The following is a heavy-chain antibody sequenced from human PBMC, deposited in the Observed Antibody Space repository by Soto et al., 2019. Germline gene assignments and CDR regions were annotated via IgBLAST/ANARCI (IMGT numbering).Heavy chain of an antibody. D-gene: IGHD6-6*01. Sequence: LRLSCAASGFTFSSYAMHWVRQAPGKGLEWVAVISYDGSNKYYADSVKGRFTISRDNAKNTLYLQMNSLRAEDTALYYCAKGPSSSPPAPFYYYCYYMDVWGKGTTVTVSS. CDR2: ISYDGSNK. CDR3: AKGPSSSPPAPFYYYCYYMDV. CDR1: GFTFSSYA. V-gene: IGHV3-30-3*01. J-gene: IGHJ6*03.